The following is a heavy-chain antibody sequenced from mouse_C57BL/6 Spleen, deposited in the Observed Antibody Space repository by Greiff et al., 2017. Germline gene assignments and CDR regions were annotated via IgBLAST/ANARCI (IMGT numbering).Heavy chain of an antibody. Sequence: EVKLMESGPELVKPGASVKIPCKASGYTFTDYNMDWVKQSHGKSLEWIGDINPNNGGTIYNQKFKGKATLTVDKSSSTAYMELRSLTSEDTAVYYCATGDYPFDYWGQGTTLTVSS. CDR2: INPNNGGT. J-gene: IGHJ2*01. CDR3: ATGDYPFDY. CDR1: GYTFTDYN. D-gene: IGHD2-4*01. V-gene: IGHV1-18*01.